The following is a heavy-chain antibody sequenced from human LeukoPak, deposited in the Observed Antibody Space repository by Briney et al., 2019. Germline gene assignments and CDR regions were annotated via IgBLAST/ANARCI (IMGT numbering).Heavy chain of an antibody. CDR1: GYTFTGYY. Sequence: EASVKVSCKASGYTFTGYYMHWVRQAPGQGLEWMGWINPNSGGTNYSQKFQGRVTMTRDTSISTAYMELSRLRSDDTAVYYCARADFLYYYDRGGWFDPWGQGALVTVSS. D-gene: IGHD3-22*01. J-gene: IGHJ5*02. CDR3: ARADFLYYYDRGGWFDP. CDR2: INPNSGGT. V-gene: IGHV1-2*02.